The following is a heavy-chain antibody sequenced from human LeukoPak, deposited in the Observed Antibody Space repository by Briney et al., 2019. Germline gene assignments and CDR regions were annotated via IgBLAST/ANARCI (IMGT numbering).Heavy chain of an antibody. Sequence: PSETLSLTCTVSGGSISSYYWSWIRQPAGKGLEWIGRIYTSGSTNYNPSLKSRVTMSVGTSKNQFSLKLSSVTAADTAVYYCARVSVSQRGLGFDYWGQGTLVTVSS. CDR3: ARVSVSQRGLGFDY. D-gene: IGHD6-25*01. V-gene: IGHV4-4*07. CDR1: GGSISSYY. J-gene: IGHJ4*02. CDR2: IYTSGST.